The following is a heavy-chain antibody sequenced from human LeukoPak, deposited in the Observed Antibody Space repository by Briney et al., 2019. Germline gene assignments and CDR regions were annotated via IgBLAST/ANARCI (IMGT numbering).Heavy chain of an antibody. Sequence: SETLSLTCTVSGGSISSTSYYWGWIRQPPGKGLEWIGYIYYSGSTNYNPSLKSRVTISVDTSKNQFSLKLSSVTAADTAVYYCARGTTVTTTSDYWGQGTLVTVSS. CDR3: ARGTTVTTTSDY. CDR1: GGSISSTSYY. J-gene: IGHJ4*02. D-gene: IGHD4-17*01. V-gene: IGHV4-61*05. CDR2: IYYSGST.